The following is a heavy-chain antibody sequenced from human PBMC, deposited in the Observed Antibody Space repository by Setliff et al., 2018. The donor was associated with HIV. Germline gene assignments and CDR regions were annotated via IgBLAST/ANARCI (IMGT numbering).Heavy chain of an antibody. Sequence: GASVKVSCKASGYSFTSYYMHWVRQAPGQGLKWMGIINPSGGSTSYAQKFQGRVTMTRDTSTSTAYMELSSLRSEDTAVYYCARDYYYYGSGSFGLDYWGQGTPVTVSS. V-gene: IGHV1-46*01. J-gene: IGHJ4*02. CDR1: GYSFTSYY. CDR3: ARDYYYYGSGSFGLDY. D-gene: IGHD3-10*01. CDR2: INPSGGST.